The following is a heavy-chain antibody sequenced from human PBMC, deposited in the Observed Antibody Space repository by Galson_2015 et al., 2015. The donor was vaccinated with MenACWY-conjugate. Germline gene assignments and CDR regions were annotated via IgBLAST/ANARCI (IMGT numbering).Heavy chain of an antibody. Sequence: SVKVSCKASGYTFTNNPMNWVRQAPGRGLEWLGWINTNTGHPTYPRGFTGRLVLSLDTSLSTAYLQINCLKAEDRVIYFCARGEPSDYYDRTGPFGCGGRGTQVAVAA. D-gene: IGHD3-9*01. CDR3: ARGEPSDYYDRTGPFGC. J-gene: IGHJ4*03. CDR2: INTNTGHP. V-gene: IGHV7-4-1*02. CDR1: GYTFTNNP.